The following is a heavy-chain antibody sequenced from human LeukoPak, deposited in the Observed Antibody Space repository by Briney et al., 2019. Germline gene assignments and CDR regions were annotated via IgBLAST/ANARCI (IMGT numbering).Heavy chain of an antibody. D-gene: IGHD1-14*01. V-gene: IGHV1-8*01. Sequence: ASVKVSCKASGYTFTSYDINWVRQATGQGLEWMGWMNPNSGNTGYAQKFQGRVTITRNTSISTAYMELSSLRSEDTAVYYCARAVYGRADAFDIWGQGTMVTVSS. J-gene: IGHJ3*02. CDR3: ARAVYGRADAFDI. CDR1: GYTFTSYD. CDR2: MNPNSGNT.